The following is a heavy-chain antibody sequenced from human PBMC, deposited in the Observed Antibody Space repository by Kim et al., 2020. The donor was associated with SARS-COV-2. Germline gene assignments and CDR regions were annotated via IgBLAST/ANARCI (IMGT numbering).Heavy chain of an antibody. Sequence: SETLSLTCAVYDGSFSDYFWSWIRQPPGKGLEWIGEIHHSGNTNYNPSLKSRVTISVDTSKKQISLKVFSVTAADTAVYYCARTYYGFDYWGQGTLVTVPS. J-gene: IGHJ4*02. CDR3: ARTYYGFDY. D-gene: IGHD3-22*01. CDR1: DGSFSDYF. CDR2: IHHSGNT. V-gene: IGHV4-34*01.